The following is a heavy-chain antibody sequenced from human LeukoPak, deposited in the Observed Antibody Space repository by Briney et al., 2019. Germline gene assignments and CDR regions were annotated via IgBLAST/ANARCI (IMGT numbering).Heavy chain of an antibody. J-gene: IGHJ4*02. CDR3: AKVRTLTFYPPES. Sequence: GSLRLSCAASGFTFSSYAMSWVRQAPGKGLEWVSAISGTGGTTYYADSVKGRFTISRDNSKNTLDLQMNSLRAEDTAVYYCAKVRTLTFYPPESWGQGTLVTVSS. V-gene: IGHV3-23*01. CDR1: GFTFSSYA. D-gene: IGHD2/OR15-2a*01. CDR2: ISGTGGTT.